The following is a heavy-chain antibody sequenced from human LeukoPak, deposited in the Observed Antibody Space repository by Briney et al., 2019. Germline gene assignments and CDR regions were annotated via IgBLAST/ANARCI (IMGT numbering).Heavy chain of an antibody. CDR1: GGPISSSSYY. CDR2: LYYSGIT. CDR3: ARQDISGHYDY. D-gene: IGHD3-22*01. Sequence: SETLSLTCTVSGGPISSSSYYWGWIRQPPRKGLEWIGSLYYSGITYYTPSLKSRVSIFVDTSKNQFSLRLSSVTAADTAVYYCARQDISGHYDYWGQGTLVTVSS. J-gene: IGHJ4*02. V-gene: IGHV4-39*01.